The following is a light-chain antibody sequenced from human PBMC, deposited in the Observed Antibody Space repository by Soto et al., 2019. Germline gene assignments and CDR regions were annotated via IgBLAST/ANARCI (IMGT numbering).Light chain of an antibody. CDR2: AAS. CDR1: QGISSY. V-gene: IGKV1-8*01. CDR3: QQYYSYPLT. Sequence: AIRMTQSPSSFSASTGDRVTITCRASQGISSYLAWYQQKPGKAPKLLIYAASTLQRGVPSRFSGSGSGTDFTLTISFLQSEDFATYYCQQYYSYPLTFGQGTKVEIK. J-gene: IGKJ1*01.